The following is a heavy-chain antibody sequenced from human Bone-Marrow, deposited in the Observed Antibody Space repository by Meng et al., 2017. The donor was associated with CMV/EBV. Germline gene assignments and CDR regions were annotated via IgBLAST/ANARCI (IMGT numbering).Heavy chain of an antibody. Sequence: ASVKVSCKASGYTFTGYYLHWVRQAPGQGPEWMGRINPNSGTKNYAQKFEGRVTMTRDTSVSTAYMELSRLRSDDTAVYYCARDPPKQGYCSSTSCPPWDYWGQGTLVTVSS. CDR1: GYTFTGYY. CDR2: INPNSGTK. CDR3: ARDPPKQGYCSSTSCPPWDY. V-gene: IGHV1-2*02. J-gene: IGHJ4*02. D-gene: IGHD2-2*01.